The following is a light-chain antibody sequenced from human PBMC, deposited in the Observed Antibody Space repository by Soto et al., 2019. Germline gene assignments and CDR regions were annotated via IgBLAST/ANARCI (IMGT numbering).Light chain of an antibody. CDR3: AAWDDSLSGYV. J-gene: IGLJ1*01. CDR2: RNN. Sequence: QSVLTQPPSASGTPGQRVTISCSGSSSNIGSDYVYWYQQFSGTAPKLLIYRNNQRPSGVPDRFSGSKSGTSASLAISGLRSEDEADHYCAAWDDSLSGYVFGTGTKVTVL. CDR1: SSNIGSDY. V-gene: IGLV1-47*01.